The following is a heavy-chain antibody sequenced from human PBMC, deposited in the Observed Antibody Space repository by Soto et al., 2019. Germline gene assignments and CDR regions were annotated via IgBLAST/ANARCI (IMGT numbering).Heavy chain of an antibody. J-gene: IGHJ4*02. CDR3: ERQGVHSYGTDY. CDR2: IYPGDSAT. Sequence: EVQLVQSGAEVKKPGESLKISCKGSGYSFTSYWIGWVRQMSGKGLEWMGVIYPGDSATKYSPSFQGQATITADKSFSTAYLQWSSLKASDTAMYYCERQGVHSYGTDYWGQGTLVTVSS. V-gene: IGHV5-51*01. D-gene: IGHD5-18*01. CDR1: GYSFTSYW.